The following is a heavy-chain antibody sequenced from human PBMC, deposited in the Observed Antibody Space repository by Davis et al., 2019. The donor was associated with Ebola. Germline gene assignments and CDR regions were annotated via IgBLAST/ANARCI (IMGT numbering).Heavy chain of an antibody. J-gene: IGHJ6*03. Sequence: GESLKISCKGSGYSFTSYWISWVRQMPGKGLEWMGRIDPSDSYTNYSPSFQGHVTISADKSISTAYLQWSSLKASDTAMYYCARQGSSSDYYYYYMDVWGKGTTVTVSS. V-gene: IGHV5-10-1*01. D-gene: IGHD6-6*01. CDR3: ARQGSSSDYYYYYMDV. CDR1: GYSFTSYW. CDR2: IDPSDSYT.